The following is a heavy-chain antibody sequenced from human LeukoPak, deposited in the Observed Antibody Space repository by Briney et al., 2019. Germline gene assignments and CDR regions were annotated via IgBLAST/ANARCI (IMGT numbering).Heavy chain of an antibody. CDR1: GFTFSSYW. V-gene: IGHV3-7*01. CDR3: ARGGYNWNYNANWFDP. D-gene: IGHD1-7*01. Sequence: GGSLRLSCAASGFTFSSYWMSWVRQAPGKGLEWVANIKQDGSEKYYVDSVKGRFTISRDNAKSSLYLQMNSLRAEDTAVYYCARGGYNWNYNANWFDPWGQGTLVTVSS. CDR2: IKQDGSEK. J-gene: IGHJ5*02.